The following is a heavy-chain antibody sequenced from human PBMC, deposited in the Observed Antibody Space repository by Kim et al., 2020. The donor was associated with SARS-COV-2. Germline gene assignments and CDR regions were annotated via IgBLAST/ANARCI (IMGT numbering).Heavy chain of an antibody. CDR1: GYTFTSYY. Sequence: ASVKVSCKASGYTFTSYYMHWVRQAPGQGLEWMGIINPSGGSTSYAQKFQGRVTMTRDTSTSTVYMELSSLRSEDTAVYYCARDHREGYSGYDWAFYYYYGMDVWGQGTTVTVSS. D-gene: IGHD5-12*01. CDR2: INPSGGST. J-gene: IGHJ6*02. CDR3: ARDHREGYSGYDWAFYYYYGMDV. V-gene: IGHV1-46*01.